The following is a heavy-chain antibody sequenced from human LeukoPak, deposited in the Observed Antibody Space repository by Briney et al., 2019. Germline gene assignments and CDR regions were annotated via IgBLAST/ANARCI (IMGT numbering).Heavy chain of an antibody. CDR3: ARLGSSGWYTNYGFDP. Sequence: SETLSLTCTVSGGSISSSSYYWGWIRQPPGKGLEWIGSIYYSGSTYYNPSLKSRVTISVDTSKNQFSLKLSSVTAADTAVYYCARLGSSGWYTNYGFDPWGQGTLVTVSS. CDR1: GGSISSSSYY. D-gene: IGHD6-19*01. J-gene: IGHJ5*02. V-gene: IGHV4-39*01. CDR2: IYYSGST.